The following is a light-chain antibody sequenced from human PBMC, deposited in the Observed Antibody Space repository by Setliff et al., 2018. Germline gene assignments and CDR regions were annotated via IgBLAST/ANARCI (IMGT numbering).Light chain of an antibody. Sequence: QSALTQPPSASGSPGQSVTISCTGTSSDVGGYDYVSWYQHHPGKAPKLMIYEVSKRPSGVPDRFSGSKFGSTASLTVSGLQAEDEADYYCSSYAGSYIYVFGSGTKVTV. J-gene: IGLJ1*01. CDR2: EVS. V-gene: IGLV2-8*01. CDR3: SSYAGSYIYV. CDR1: SSDVGGYDY.